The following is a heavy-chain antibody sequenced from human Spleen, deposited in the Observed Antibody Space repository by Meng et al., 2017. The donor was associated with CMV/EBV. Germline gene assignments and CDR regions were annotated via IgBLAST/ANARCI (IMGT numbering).Heavy chain of an antibody. V-gene: IGHV3-53*05. Sequence: GGSLRLSCAASGFTVSSNYMSWVRQAPGKGLEWVSVIYSGGSTYYADSVKGRFTISRDNSKNTLYLQMNSLRADDTAMYYCARDRGALVRGVIIRAQFDYWGQGTLVTVSS. CDR2: IYSGGST. CDR1: GFTVSSNY. D-gene: IGHD3-10*01. J-gene: IGHJ4*02. CDR3: ARDRGALVRGVIIRAQFDY.